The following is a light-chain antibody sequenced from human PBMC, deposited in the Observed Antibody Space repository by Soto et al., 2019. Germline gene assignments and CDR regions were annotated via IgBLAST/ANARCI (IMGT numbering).Light chain of an antibody. V-gene: IGKV3-20*01. Sequence: IVLTQSPGTLSLSPGERATLSCRASQGISSSNLAWYQQKAGQALRLLIYGASSRATGIPDRFSGSGSGTDFTLTISRLEPEDFAVYYCQQYGGSPLFGQGTKVEIK. CDR1: QGISSSN. J-gene: IGKJ1*01. CDR2: GAS. CDR3: QQYGGSPL.